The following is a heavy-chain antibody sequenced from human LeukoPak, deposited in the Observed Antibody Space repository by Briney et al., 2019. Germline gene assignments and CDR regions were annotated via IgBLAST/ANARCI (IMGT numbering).Heavy chain of an antibody. CDR3: ARDPSFPKDAFDI. CDR2: IYYSGST. V-gene: IGHV4-59*01. Sequence: PSETLSLTCTVSGGSISSYYWSWIRQPPGKGLEWIGYIYYSGSTNYNPSLKSRVTISVDTSKNQFSLKLSSVTAADTAVYYCARDPSFPKDAFDIWGQGTVVTVSS. J-gene: IGHJ3*02. CDR1: GGSISSYY. D-gene: IGHD3-16*01.